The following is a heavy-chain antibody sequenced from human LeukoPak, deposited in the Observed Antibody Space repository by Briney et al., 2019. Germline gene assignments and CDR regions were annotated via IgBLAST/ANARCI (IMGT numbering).Heavy chain of an antibody. V-gene: IGHV1-2*02. J-gene: IGHJ4*02. CDR1: GYTFTDWY. CDR2: VDPKSGGT. Sequence: ASVKVSCKVSGYTFTDWYMPWVRQAPGQGLEWMGWVDPKSGGTTYGQKFRGRVTMTRDTSISTVYMDLSSLRSDDTAFYYCARGKGSSWFDYWGQGTLVTVSS. CDR3: ARGKGSSWFDY. D-gene: IGHD6-13*01.